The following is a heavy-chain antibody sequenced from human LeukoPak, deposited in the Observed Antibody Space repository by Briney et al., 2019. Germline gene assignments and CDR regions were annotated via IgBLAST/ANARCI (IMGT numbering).Heavy chain of an antibody. Sequence: SETLSLTCTVSGGSISKYYWSWIRQPPGKGLEWIGYIYYSGSTNYNPSLKSRVTISVDTSKNQFSLKLSSVTAADTAVYYCARDNKYQLPRTGYYYNYYGMDVWGKGTTVTVSS. V-gene: IGHV4-59*01. J-gene: IGHJ6*04. CDR3: ARDNKYQLPRTGYYYNYYGMDV. D-gene: IGHD2-2*01. CDR1: GGSISKYY. CDR2: IYYSGST.